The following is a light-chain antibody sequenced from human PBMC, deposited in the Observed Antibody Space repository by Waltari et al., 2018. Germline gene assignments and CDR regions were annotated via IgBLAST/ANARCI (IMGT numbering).Light chain of an antibody. CDR1: QSLSSDN. V-gene: IGKV3-20*01. CDR2: VAS. J-gene: IGKJ5*01. CDR3: QHYGSSPIT. Sequence: EIVLPQSPGTLSLSPGQRAALSSRASQSLSSDNLAWFQQKPGQAHRLLIYVASTRATGIPDRFSGTGSGTDFTLTISRLEPEDFAVYYCQHYGSSPITFGQGTRLEIK.